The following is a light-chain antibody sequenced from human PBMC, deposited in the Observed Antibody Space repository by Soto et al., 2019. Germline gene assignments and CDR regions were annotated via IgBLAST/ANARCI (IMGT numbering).Light chain of an antibody. V-gene: IGLV2-14*01. CDR2: EVA. J-gene: IGLJ3*02. CDR3: SSHSSSNTLVV. Sequence: QSALTQPASVSGSPGQSITISCTRSSSDVGGYDYVSWYQHQPGKAPKLMIYEVASRPSGVSNRFSGSKSGNTASLTIAGLRAEDEGDYYCSSHSSSNTLVVFGGGTKLTV. CDR1: SSDVGGYDY.